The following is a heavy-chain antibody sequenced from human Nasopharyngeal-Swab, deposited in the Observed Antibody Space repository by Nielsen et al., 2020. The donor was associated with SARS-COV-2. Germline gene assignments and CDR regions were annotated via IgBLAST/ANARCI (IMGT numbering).Heavy chain of an antibody. V-gene: IGHV3-21*01. CDR3: AKGRYTLTPDAFDI. J-gene: IGHJ3*02. CDR1: GFTFGSFG. CDR2: ISPSSGYI. D-gene: IGHD1-14*01. Sequence: GESLKISCAGSGFTFGSFGMTWVRQAPGKGLEWVSYISPSSGYIYYAESLKGRITISRDNGKNSVYLLMNSLRADDTAVYYCAKGRYTLTPDAFDIWGQGTMVTVSS.